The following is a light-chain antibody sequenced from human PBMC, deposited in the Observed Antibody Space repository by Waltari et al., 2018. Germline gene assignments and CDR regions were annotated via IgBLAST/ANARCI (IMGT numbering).Light chain of an antibody. J-gene: IGKJ2*01. CDR2: GAS. CDR1: QSVSSSY. V-gene: IGKV3-20*01. CDR3: QQYGSPMYT. Sequence: EIVLTQSPGTLSLSPGERATLSCRASQSVSSSYLAWYQQKPGQAPRPLIYGASSRATGIPDRFSGSVSGTDFTLTISRLEPEDFAVYYCQQYGSPMYTFGQGTKLEIK.